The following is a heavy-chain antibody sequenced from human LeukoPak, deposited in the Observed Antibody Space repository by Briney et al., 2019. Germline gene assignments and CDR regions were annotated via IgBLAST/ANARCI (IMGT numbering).Heavy chain of an antibody. CDR1: GFTFSSYS. CDR3: ARDSSRTYAFDI. V-gene: IGHV3-21*01. J-gene: IGHJ3*02. Sequence: PGGSLRLSCAASGFTFSSYSMNWVRQAPGKGLEWVSSISSSSSYIYYADSVKGRFTISRDNAKNSLYLQVNSLRAEDTAVYYCARDSSRTYAFDIWGQGTMVTVSS. D-gene: IGHD6-13*01. CDR2: ISSSSSYI.